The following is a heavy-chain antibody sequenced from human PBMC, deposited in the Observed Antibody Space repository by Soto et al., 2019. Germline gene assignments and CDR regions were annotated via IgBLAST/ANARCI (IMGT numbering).Heavy chain of an antibody. J-gene: IGHJ6*02. D-gene: IGHD3-10*01. V-gene: IGHV3-48*02. CDR3: ARGFDLQYGMDV. CDR1: GFTLSTYS. CDR2: ISGSSNTI. Sequence: EVQLVESGGGLIQRGGSLRLSCAASGFTLSTYSLNWVRQAPRQGLEWLSYISGSSNTIYYADSVKGRFTISRDNAKNSLYLQMNSLRDEDTAVYFCARGFDLQYGMDVWGQGTTVTVS.